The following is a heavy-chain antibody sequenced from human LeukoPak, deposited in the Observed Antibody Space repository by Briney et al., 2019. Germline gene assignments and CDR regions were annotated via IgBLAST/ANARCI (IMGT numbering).Heavy chain of an antibody. CDR2: ISSSGSYI. J-gene: IGHJ4*02. Sequence: GGSLRLSCAASGFTFSTYNMNWVRQAPGKRLEWVSSISSSGSYIYYADSVKGRFTISRDNGKNSLYLQMNSLRAEDTAVYYCARGPGFDYWGRGTLVTVSS. D-gene: IGHD1-14*01. V-gene: IGHV3-21*01. CDR1: GFTFSTYN. CDR3: ARGPGFDY.